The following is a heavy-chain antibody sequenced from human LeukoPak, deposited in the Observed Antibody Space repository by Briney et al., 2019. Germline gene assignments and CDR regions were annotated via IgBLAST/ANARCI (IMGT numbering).Heavy chain of an antibody. CDR2: INHSGST. D-gene: IGHD3-10*01. CDR1: GGSFSGYY. J-gene: IGHJ4*02. Sequence: SETLSLTCAVYGGSFSGYYWSWIRQPPGKGLEWIGEINHSGSTNYNPSLKSRVTISVDTSKNQFSLKLSSVTAADTAVYYCARAVRIPTVRGPPAPFDYWGQGTLVTVSS. V-gene: IGHV4-34*01. CDR3: ARAVRIPTVRGPPAPFDY.